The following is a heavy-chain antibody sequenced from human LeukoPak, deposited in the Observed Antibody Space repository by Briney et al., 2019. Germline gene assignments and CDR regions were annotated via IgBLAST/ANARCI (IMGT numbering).Heavy chain of an antibody. CDR3: ARSGSSGYDNLNDY. Sequence: ASVKVSCKASGYTFTSYAMHWVRQAPGQRLEWMGWISAYNGNTNYAQKLQGRVTMTTDTSTSTAYMELRSLRSDDTAVYYCARSGSSGYDNLNDYWGQGTLVTVSS. CDR1: GYTFTSYA. CDR2: ISAYNGNT. V-gene: IGHV1-18*01. D-gene: IGHD5-12*01. J-gene: IGHJ4*02.